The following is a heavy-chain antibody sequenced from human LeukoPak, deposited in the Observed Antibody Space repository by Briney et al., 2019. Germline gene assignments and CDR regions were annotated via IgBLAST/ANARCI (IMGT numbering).Heavy chain of an antibody. Sequence: ASVKVSCKASGYTFTSYGISWVRQAPGQGLEWMGWISAYNGNTNYAQKFQGRVTMTRDTSISTAYMELSRLRSDDTAVYYCARAMNTVTLDYWGQGTLVTVSS. CDR3: ARAMNTVTLDY. J-gene: IGHJ4*02. D-gene: IGHD4-17*01. CDR1: GYTFTSYG. CDR2: ISAYNGNT. V-gene: IGHV1-18*01.